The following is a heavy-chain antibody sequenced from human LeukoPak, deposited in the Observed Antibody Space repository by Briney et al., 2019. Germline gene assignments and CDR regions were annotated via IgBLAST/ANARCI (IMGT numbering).Heavy chain of an antibody. CDR2: INHSGST. Sequence: SETLSLTCAVYGGSLSGYYWSWIRQPPGKGLEWIGEINHSGSTNYNPSLKGRVTISVDTSKNQFSLKLSSVTAADTAVYYCARKPPGRPYYYYYMDVWGKGTTVTVSS. CDR3: ARKPPGRPYYYYYMDV. CDR1: GGSLSGYY. J-gene: IGHJ6*03. V-gene: IGHV4-34*01.